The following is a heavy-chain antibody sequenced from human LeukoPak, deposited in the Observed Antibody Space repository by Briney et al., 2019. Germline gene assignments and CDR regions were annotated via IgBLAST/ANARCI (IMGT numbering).Heavy chain of an antibody. D-gene: IGHD5-12*01. Sequence: PSETLSLTCTVSVGSISSGSYSWNWIRQPAGKGLEWIGRMYSSGTTNYNPSLKSRVTMSVDTSKNQFSLKLSSVTAADTAVYYCARGGSGYDAFDIWGQGTMVTVSS. CDR1: VGSISSGSYS. CDR2: MYSSGTT. V-gene: IGHV4-61*02. CDR3: ARGGSGYDAFDI. J-gene: IGHJ3*02.